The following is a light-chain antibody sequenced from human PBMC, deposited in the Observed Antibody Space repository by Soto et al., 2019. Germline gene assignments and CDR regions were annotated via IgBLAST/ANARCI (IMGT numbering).Light chain of an antibody. CDR1: QSVSSN. Sequence: EIVLTKSPGTLSFSPGERATLSFRASQSVSSNLAWYQQKPGQAPRLLIYGASNRATGIPDRFSGSGSGTDFTLTISRLEPEDFPVYYCQQYGSSGTFGQGTKVDIK. J-gene: IGKJ1*01. CDR2: GAS. V-gene: IGKV3-20*01. CDR3: QQYGSSGT.